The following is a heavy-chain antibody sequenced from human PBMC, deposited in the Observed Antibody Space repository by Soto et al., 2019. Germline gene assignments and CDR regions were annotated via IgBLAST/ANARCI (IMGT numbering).Heavy chain of an antibody. CDR3: AMGRRGALREYSYGYNWFDP. V-gene: IGHV4-39*01. J-gene: IGHJ5*02. CDR2: IYYSGRT. D-gene: IGHD5-18*01. Sequence: QLQLQESGPGLVKPSETLSLTCTVSGGSISSSTYYWGWIRQPPGKGLEWIGSIYYSGRTYYNLSLKRRVTMSADTSRNHFSLKLSSVTAADTAVYYCAMGRRGALREYSYGYNWFDPWGQGTLVTVSS. CDR1: GGSISSSTYY.